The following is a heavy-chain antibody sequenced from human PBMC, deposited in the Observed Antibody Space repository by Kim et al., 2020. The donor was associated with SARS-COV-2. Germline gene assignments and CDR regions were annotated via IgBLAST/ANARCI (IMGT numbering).Heavy chain of an antibody. CDR3: DRCPGTRVVSCDAFG. CDR2: IRNKGSSITT. D-gene: IGHD6-13*01. V-gene: IGHV3-73*01. CDR1: GFTFSDCA. J-gene: IGHJ3*02. Sequence: GGSLRLSCAASGFTFSDCAMHWVRQASGKGLEWVGGIRNKGSSITTADAASGRFSISIANYESNNSAYLQMNSLETEDPAVYSCDRCPGTRVVSCDAFG.